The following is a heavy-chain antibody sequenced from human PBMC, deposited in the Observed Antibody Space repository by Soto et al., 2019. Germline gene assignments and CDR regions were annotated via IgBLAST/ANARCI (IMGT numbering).Heavy chain of an antibody. Sequence: QVQLVQSGAEVKKPGSSVKVSCKASGGTFSSYAISWVRQAPGQGLEWMGGIIPIFGTANYAQKFQGRVTITADESTSTADMERSSLRSEDTAVYYCARWGGDIVLVPAAIKDYYYGMDVWGQGTTVTVSS. J-gene: IGHJ6*02. V-gene: IGHV1-69*12. D-gene: IGHD2-2*01. CDR2: IIPIFGTA. CDR1: GGTFSSYA. CDR3: ARWGGDIVLVPAAIKDYYYGMDV.